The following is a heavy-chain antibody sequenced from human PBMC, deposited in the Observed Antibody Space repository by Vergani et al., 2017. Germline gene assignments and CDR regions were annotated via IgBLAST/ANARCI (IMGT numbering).Heavy chain of an antibody. CDR3: AKVGYSSGSRYYYYYMDV. Sequence: QVQLVESGGGVVQPGRSLRLSCAASGFTFSSYAMHWVRQAPGKGLEWVAVISYDGSNKYYADSVKGRFTISRDNSKNTLYLQMNSLRAEDTAVYYCAKVGYSSGSRYYYYYMDVWGKGTTVTVSS. D-gene: IGHD6-19*01. V-gene: IGHV3-30*04. CDR1: GFTFSSYA. CDR2: ISYDGSNK. J-gene: IGHJ6*03.